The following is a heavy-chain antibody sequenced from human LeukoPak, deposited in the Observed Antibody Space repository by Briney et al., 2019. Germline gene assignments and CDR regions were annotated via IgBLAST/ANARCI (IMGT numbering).Heavy chain of an antibody. V-gene: IGHV3-23*01. D-gene: IGHD2-2*01. CDR3: ARVPAKYYYGMDV. Sequence: GGSLRLSCAASGFTFSSYAMSWVRQAPGKGLEWVSAISGSGGSTYYADSVKGRFTISKDNPKNTLYLQMNSLRAEDTAVYYCARVPAKYYYGMDVWGQGTAVTVSS. J-gene: IGHJ6*02. CDR2: ISGSGGST. CDR1: GFTFSSYA.